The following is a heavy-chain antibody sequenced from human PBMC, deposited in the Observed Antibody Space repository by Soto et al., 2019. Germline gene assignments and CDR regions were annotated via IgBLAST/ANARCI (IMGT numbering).Heavy chain of an antibody. CDR3: ARHRWNDGFYWFDP. D-gene: IGHD1-1*01. V-gene: IGHV1-18*01. CDR1: GYTFTSYG. Sequence: ASVKVSCKASGYTFTSYGISWVRQAPGQGLEWMGWISAYNGNTNYAQKLQGRVTMTTDTSTSTAYMELRSLRSDDTAVYYCARHRWNDGFYWFDPWGQGTLVTVSS. J-gene: IGHJ5*02. CDR2: ISAYNGNT.